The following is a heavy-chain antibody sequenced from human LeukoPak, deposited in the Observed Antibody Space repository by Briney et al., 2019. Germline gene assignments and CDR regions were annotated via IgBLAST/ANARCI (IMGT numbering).Heavy chain of an antibody. Sequence: ASVKLSCTASGYTFPNYYIHWFRQAPGQAPECVGCINPHSGGTNYAQKFQGRVTITRDTSLSQAYLELTGLTLDDTAVFYCASAYLQDDGFDVWGQGSLVIVSS. CDR2: INPHSGGT. J-gene: IGHJ3*01. CDR1: GYTFPNYY. D-gene: IGHD3-16*01. CDR3: ASAYLQDDGFDV. V-gene: IGHV1-2*02.